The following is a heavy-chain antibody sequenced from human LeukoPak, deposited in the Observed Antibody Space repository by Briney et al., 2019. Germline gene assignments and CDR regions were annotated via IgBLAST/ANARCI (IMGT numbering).Heavy chain of an antibody. V-gene: IGHV3-30-3*01. D-gene: IGHD3-9*01. J-gene: IGHJ3*01. CDR1: GFTFSNYA. CDR2: ISYDGSNK. CDR3: ARDKTGDF. Sequence: PGGSLRLSCAASGFTFSNYAMHWVRQAPGKGLEWVAVISYDGSNKYYADSVKGRFTISRDNAKNSLYLQMNSLRAEDTAVYYCARDKTGDFWGQGTMVTVSS.